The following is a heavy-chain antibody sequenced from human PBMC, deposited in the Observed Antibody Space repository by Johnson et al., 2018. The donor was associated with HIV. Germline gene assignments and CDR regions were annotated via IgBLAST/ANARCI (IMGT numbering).Heavy chain of an antibody. Sequence: VQLVESGGGVVRPGGSLKLSCAASGFTFDDYGMSWVRQAPGKGLEWVSGISWNSGSIGYADSVKGRFTISRDNAKNSLYLQMNSLRAEDTAVYYCARYSGSYLPDAFDIWGQGTMVTVSS. V-gene: IGHV3-20*04. CDR3: ARYSGSYLPDAFDI. D-gene: IGHD1-26*01. CDR1: GFTFDDYG. CDR2: ISWNSGSI. J-gene: IGHJ3*02.